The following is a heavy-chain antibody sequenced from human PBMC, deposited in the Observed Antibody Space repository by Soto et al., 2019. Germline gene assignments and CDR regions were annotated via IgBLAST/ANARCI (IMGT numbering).Heavy chain of an antibody. CDR3: ARGVVVVVAGTHNWFDP. CDR2: ISAYNGNT. D-gene: IGHD2-15*01. Sequence: QVQLVQSGAEVKKPGASVKVSCKASGYTFTSYGISWVRQAPGQGLEWMGWISAYNGNTNYAQKLQGRVTIATDKTTSTANLELRSMRSAETAVYYCARGVVVVVAGTHNWFDPWGQGTLVTVSS. J-gene: IGHJ5*02. CDR1: GYTFTSYG. V-gene: IGHV1-18*01.